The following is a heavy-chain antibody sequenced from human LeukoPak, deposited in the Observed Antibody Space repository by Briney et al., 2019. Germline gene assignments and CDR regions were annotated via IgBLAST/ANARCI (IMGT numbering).Heavy chain of an antibody. CDR1: GGSFSGYY. D-gene: IGHD5-18*01. V-gene: IGHV4-34*01. CDR3: ARSGGIQLWSDFDY. J-gene: IGHJ4*02. Sequence: SETLSLTCAVYGGSFSGYYWSWIRQPPGKGLEWIGEINHSGSTNYNPSLKSRVTISVDTSKNQFSLKLSSVTAADTAVYYCARSGGIQLWSDFDYWGQGTLVTVSS. CDR2: INHSGST.